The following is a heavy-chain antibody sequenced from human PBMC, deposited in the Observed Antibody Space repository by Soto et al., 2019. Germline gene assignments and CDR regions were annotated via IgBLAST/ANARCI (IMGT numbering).Heavy chain of an antibody. Sequence: EVQLLESGGGLVQPGGSLRLSCAASGFTFSSYAMSWVRQAPGKGLEWVLAISGSGGSTYYADSVKGRFTISRDNSKNTLYLQMNSLRAEDTAVYYCAKDEAVADHYFDYWGQGTLVTVSS. CDR2: ISGSGGST. J-gene: IGHJ4*02. CDR3: AKDEAVADHYFDY. CDR1: GFTFSSYA. V-gene: IGHV3-23*01. D-gene: IGHD6-19*01.